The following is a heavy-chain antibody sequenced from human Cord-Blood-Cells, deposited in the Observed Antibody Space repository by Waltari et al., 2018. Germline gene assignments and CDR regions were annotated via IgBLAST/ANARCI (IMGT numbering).Heavy chain of an antibody. D-gene: IGHD3-22*01. V-gene: IGHV4-39*01. J-gene: IGHJ4*02. CDR1: GGSISSSSYY. CDR2: IYYSEST. CDR3: ARYTVVSSDY. Sequence: QLQLQESGPGLVKPSETLSLTCTVSGGSISSSSYYRGWIRQPPGKGLEWIGSIYYSESTYYTPSLKSRVTISVDTSKNQFSRKLSSVTAADTAVYYCARYTVVSSDYWGQGTLVTVSS.